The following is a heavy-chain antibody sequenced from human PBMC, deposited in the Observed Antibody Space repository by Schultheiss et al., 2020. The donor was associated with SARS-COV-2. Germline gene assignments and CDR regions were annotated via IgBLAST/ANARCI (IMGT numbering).Heavy chain of an antibody. J-gene: IGHJ3*02. V-gene: IGHV1-18*01. CDR1: GYTFTSYG. CDR3: ARDSSWSANDAFDI. Sequence: ASVKVSCKASGYTFTSYGISWVRQAPGQGLEWMGWISAYNGNTNYAQKFQGRVTMTRDTSISTAYMELSRLRSDDTAVYYCARDSSWSANDAFDIWGQGTMVTVSS. D-gene: IGHD6-13*01. CDR2: ISAYNGNT.